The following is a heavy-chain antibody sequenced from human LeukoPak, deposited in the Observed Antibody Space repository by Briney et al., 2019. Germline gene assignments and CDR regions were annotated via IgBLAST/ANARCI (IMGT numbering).Heavy chain of an antibody. Sequence: SGGSLRLSCAASGFTFSSYAMHWVRQAPGKGLEYVSAISSNGGSTYYANSVKGRFTISRDNSKNMLYLQMNSLRAEDTAVYYCARTRANEYYDYVWGSYRLGYYFDYWGQGTLVTVSS. CDR1: GFTFSSYA. CDR3: ARTRANEYYDYVWGSYRLGYYFDY. V-gene: IGHV3-64*01. D-gene: IGHD3-16*02. CDR2: ISSNGGST. J-gene: IGHJ4*02.